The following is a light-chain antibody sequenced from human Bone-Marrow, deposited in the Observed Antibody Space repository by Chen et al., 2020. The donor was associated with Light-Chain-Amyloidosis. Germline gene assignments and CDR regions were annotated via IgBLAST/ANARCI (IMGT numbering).Light chain of an antibody. V-gene: IGLV2-8*01. CDR1: SSDVGGYNY. J-gene: IGLJ3*02. Sequence: QSALTQPPSASESPGQSVAISCTGTSSDVGGYNYVSWYQQHPGKAPKLMIYEVTKRPSGVPDRFSGSKSGNTASLTVSGLQAEDEAEYYCSSYAGSNNFWVFGGGTKLTVL. CDR2: EVT. CDR3: SSYAGSNNFWV.